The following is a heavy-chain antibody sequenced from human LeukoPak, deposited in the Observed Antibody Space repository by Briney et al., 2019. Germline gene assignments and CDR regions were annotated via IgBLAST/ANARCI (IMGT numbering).Heavy chain of an antibody. D-gene: IGHD7-27*01. V-gene: IGHV3-30*02. Sequence: TGGSLRLSCAASGFTFSSYGMHWVRQAPGKGLEWVAFIRYDGSNKYYADSVKGRFTISRDNSKNTLYLQMNSLRAEDTAVYYCAKIRDRQPWGAFDIWGQGTMVTVSS. J-gene: IGHJ3*02. CDR1: GFTFSSYG. CDR3: AKIRDRQPWGAFDI. CDR2: IRYDGSNK.